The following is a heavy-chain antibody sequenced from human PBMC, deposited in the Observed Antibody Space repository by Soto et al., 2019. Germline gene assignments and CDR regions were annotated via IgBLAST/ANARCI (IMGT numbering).Heavy chain of an antibody. CDR1: GGSFSGYY. CDR2: INHSVST. J-gene: IGHJ5*02. V-gene: IGHV4-34*01. Sequence: SETLSLTCAVYGGSFSGYYWSWIRQPPGKGLEWIGEINHSVSTNYNPSLKSRVTISVDTSKNQFSLKLSSVTAADTAVYYCARGSCSGGSCYGHNWFDPWGQGTLVTVSS. CDR3: ARGSCSGGSCYGHNWFDP. D-gene: IGHD2-15*01.